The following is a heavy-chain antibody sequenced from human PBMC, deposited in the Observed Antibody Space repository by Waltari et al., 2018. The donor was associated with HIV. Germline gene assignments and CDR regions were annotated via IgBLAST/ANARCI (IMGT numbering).Heavy chain of an antibody. D-gene: IGHD7-27*01. Sequence: QDLLVESGGGLVNPGGSLRLSCAATGFSFRAYYMSWIRQAPGKGLEWIAYISACVGVIYDADSLKDRFTVSRDNSNNLLYLQMDNVNADDTAMYYCAGRPGDWGQGTLVTVSS. CDR2: ISACVGVI. CDR3: AGRPGD. V-gene: IGHV3-11*01. CDR1: GFSFRAYY. J-gene: IGHJ4*02.